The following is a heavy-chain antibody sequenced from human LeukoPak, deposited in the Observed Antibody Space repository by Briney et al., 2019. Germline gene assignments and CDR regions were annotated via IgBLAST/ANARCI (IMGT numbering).Heavy chain of an antibody. V-gene: IGHV3-11*01. Sequence: PGGSLRLSCGASGFIFSDYYMSWIRQAPGTGLEWISYISSSGTPKYYADSVKGRFTISRDNAKKSLFLQMNSLRDEDTAVYYCVRDDGHHWFDFWGQGTLVTVSS. CDR3: VRDDGHHWFDF. CDR2: ISSSGTPK. J-gene: IGHJ4*02. D-gene: IGHD1-1*01. CDR1: GFIFSDYY.